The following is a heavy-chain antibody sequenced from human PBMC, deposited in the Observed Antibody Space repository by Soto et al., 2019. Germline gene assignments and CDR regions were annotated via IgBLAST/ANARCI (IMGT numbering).Heavy chain of an antibody. J-gene: IGHJ3*02. V-gene: IGHV1-46*01. CDR1: GYTFTSYD. CDR3: ARDLQISIVVVPAAMANTDAFDI. Sequence: ASVKVSCKASGYTFTSYDINWVRQAPGQGLEWMGIINPSGGSTSYAQKFQGRVTMTRDTSTSTVYMELSSLRSEDTAVYYCARDLQISIVVVPAAMANTDAFDIWGQGTMVTVSS. CDR2: INPSGGST. D-gene: IGHD2-2*01.